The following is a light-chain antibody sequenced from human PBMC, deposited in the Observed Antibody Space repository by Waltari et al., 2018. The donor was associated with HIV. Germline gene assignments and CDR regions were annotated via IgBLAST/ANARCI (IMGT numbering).Light chain of an antibody. V-gene: IGLV2-14*01. CDR1: RSHIGGLSS. CDR3: LSYTITNTLV. Sequence: QSALTQPASVSGSPGQSITLSCTGTRSHIGGLSSVSWYQQLPGKAPKLMIYAVTYRPSGVSNRFSGSKSGNTASLTISGLQGEDEADYYCLSYTITNTLVFGGGTKLTVL. J-gene: IGLJ3*02. CDR2: AVT.